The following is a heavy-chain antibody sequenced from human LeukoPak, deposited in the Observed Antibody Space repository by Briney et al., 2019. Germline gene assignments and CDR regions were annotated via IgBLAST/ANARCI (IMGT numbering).Heavy chain of an antibody. V-gene: IGHV4-30-4*01. CDR1: GGSISSGDYY. CDR3: ASRTRASHNFDY. J-gene: IGHJ4*02. Sequence: SQTLSLTCTVSGGSISSGDYYWSWIRQPPGRGLEWIGYIYYSRSTYYNPSLKSRVTISVDTSKNQFSLKLSSVTATDTAVYYCASRTRASHNFDYWGQGTLVTVSS. D-gene: IGHD1-26*01. CDR2: IYYSRST.